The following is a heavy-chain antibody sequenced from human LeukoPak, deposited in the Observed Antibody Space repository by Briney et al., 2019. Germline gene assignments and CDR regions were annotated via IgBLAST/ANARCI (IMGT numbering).Heavy chain of an antibody. CDR1: GFSFNSYA. J-gene: IGHJ4*02. Sequence: GGSLRLSCAASGFSFNSYAMSWVRQAPGKGLEWVSAVSGRGERTYYADFVQGRFSISRDNSKDTVYLQMNSLRAGDTAIYYCAKDRDSSGYYFPYFDYWGQGTLVTVSS. D-gene: IGHD3-22*01. V-gene: IGHV3-23*01. CDR2: VSGRGERT. CDR3: AKDRDSSGYYFPYFDY.